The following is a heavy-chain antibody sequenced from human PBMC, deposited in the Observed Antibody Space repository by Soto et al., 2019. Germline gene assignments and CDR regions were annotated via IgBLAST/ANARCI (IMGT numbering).Heavy chain of an antibody. Sequence: SETLSLTCAVSGCSISSSNWWSWVRQPPGKGLEWIGEIYHSGSTNYNPSLKSRVTISVDKSKNQFSLKLSSVTAADTAVYYCARHYGDYVALDYWGQGTLVTVSS. CDR1: GCSISSSNW. CDR2: IYHSGST. CDR3: ARHYGDYVALDY. D-gene: IGHD4-17*01. J-gene: IGHJ4*02. V-gene: IGHV4-4*02.